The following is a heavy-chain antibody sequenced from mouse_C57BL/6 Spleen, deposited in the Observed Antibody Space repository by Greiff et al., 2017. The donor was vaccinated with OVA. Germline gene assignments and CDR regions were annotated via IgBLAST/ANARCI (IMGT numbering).Heavy chain of an antibody. Sequence: EVQLQQSGPELVKPGASVKISCKASGYTFTDYYMNWVKQSHGKSLQWIGDINPNNGGTSYNQKFKGKATVTVDKSSSTAYMELRSLTSEDSAVYYCARSGYCNYPAYWGQGTLVTVSA. D-gene: IGHD2-1*01. V-gene: IGHV1-26*01. CDR3: ARSGYCNYPAY. CDR2: INPNNGGT. CDR1: GYTFTDYY. J-gene: IGHJ3*01.